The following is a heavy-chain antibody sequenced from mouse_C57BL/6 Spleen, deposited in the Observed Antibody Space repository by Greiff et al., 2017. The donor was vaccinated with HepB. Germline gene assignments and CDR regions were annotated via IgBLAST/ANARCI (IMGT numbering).Heavy chain of an antibody. CDR2: IDPSDSYT. J-gene: IGHJ4*01. V-gene: IGHV1-69*01. D-gene: IGHD1-1*01. Sequence: QVQLQQPGAELVMPGASVKLSCKASGYTFTSYWMHWVKQRPGQGLEWIGEIDPSDSYTNYNQKFKGKSTLTVDKSSSTAYMQLSSLTSEDSAVYYCARRPRRFDYAMDYWGQGTSVTVSS. CDR1: GYTFTSYW. CDR3: ARRPRRFDYAMDY.